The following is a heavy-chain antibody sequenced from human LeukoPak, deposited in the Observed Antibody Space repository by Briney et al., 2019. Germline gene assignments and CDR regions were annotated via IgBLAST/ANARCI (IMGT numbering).Heavy chain of an antibody. CDR1: GYTFTSYA. J-gene: IGHJ6*03. Sequence: GASVKVSCKASGYTFTSYAMNWVRQAPGQGLEWMAWIGLYNGNTNYAQKFQGRVTMTTDTSTSTAYMELRSLRSDDTAVYYCARTQDVTYYYYYMDVWGKGTTLTVSS. D-gene: IGHD2-21*02. CDR2: IGLYNGNT. CDR3: ARTQDVTYYYYYMDV. V-gene: IGHV1-18*01.